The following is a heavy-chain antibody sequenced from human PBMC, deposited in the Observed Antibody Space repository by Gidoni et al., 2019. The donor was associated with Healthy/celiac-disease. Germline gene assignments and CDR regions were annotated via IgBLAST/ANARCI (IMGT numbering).Heavy chain of an antibody. J-gene: IGHJ2*01. CDR3: APGLAARFRPDWYFDF. CDR2: IYYSGST. CDR1: GGSFSRSSYY. D-gene: IGHD6-6*01. Sequence: QLQLQESGPGLVKPSETLSLTCPVSGGSFSRSSYYWGWLRQPPGKGLEWIGTIYYSGSTYYNPSLKSRVTISVDTSKNQFSLKLSSVTAADTAVYYCAPGLAARFRPDWYFDFWGRGTLVTVSS. V-gene: IGHV4-39*01.